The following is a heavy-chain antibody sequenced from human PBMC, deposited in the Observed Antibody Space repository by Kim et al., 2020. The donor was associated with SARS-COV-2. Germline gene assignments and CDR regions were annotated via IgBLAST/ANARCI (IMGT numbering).Heavy chain of an antibody. CDR2: FDPEDGET. Sequence: ASVKVSCKVSGYTLTELSMHWVRQAPGKGLEWMGGFDPEDGETIYAQKFQGRVTMTEDTSTDTAYMELSSLRSEDTAVYYCATSLRGIAAARLRGWRLGPASDYWGQGTLVTVSS. CDR1: GYTLTELS. CDR3: ATSLRGIAAARLRGWRLGPASDY. V-gene: IGHV1-24*01. D-gene: IGHD6-13*01. J-gene: IGHJ4*02.